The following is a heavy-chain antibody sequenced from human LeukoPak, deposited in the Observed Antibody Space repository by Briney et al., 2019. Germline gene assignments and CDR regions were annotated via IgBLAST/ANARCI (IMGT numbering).Heavy chain of an antibody. V-gene: IGHV3-66*04. Sequence: GGTLRLSCAASGFTFSSYGMSWVRQAPGKGLEWVSVIYSGGSTYYADSVKGRFTISRDNSKNTLYLQMNSLRAEDTAVYYCARLRGGYNPYYYYYMDVWGKGTTVTISS. D-gene: IGHD5-24*01. CDR3: ARLRGGYNPYYYYYMDV. CDR1: GFTFSSYG. J-gene: IGHJ6*03. CDR2: IYSGGST.